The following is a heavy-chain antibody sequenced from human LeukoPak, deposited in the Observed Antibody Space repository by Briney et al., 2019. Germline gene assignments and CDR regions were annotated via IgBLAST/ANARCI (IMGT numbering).Heavy chain of an antibody. Sequence: GGSLRLSWAASGLTLSNYWMHWVRQVPGKGLVWVARINYEGSTTIYADSGKGRLTISRDNSKKTLYLQMNSLRAEDTSVYYCATSSYGGNFGLFDYWGQGSLVTVSS. J-gene: IGHJ4*02. CDR1: GLTLSNYW. V-gene: IGHV3-74*01. CDR2: INYEGSTT. D-gene: IGHD4-23*01. CDR3: ATSSYGGNFGLFDY.